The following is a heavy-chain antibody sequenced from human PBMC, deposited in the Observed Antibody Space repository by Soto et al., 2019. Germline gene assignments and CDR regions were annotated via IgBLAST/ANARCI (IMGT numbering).Heavy chain of an antibody. Sequence: EVQLVESGGVVVQPGGSLRLSCAASGFTFDDYTMHWVRQAPGKGLEWVSLISWDGGSTYYADSVKGRFTISRDNSKNSLYLQMNSLRTEDTALYHCAKDFGGLAYCGGDCYSWDYYYGMDVWGQGTTVTVSS. CDR1: GFTFDDYT. V-gene: IGHV3-43*01. CDR2: ISWDGGST. D-gene: IGHD2-21*02. J-gene: IGHJ6*02. CDR3: AKDFGGLAYCGGDCYSWDYYYGMDV.